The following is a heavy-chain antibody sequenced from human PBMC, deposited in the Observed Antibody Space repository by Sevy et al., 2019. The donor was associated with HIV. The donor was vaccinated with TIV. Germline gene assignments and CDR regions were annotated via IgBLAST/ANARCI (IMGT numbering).Heavy chain of an antibody. Sequence: GGSLRLSCAASGFTFSNYAMKWVRQAPGKGLEWVSGISGSGGSKYYADSVKGRFTISRDNSKNTLYLQMNSLRAEDTAVYYCAKGGWSSIAVFGTPVYWGQGTLVTVSS. V-gene: IGHV3-23*01. CDR3: AKGGWSSIAVFGTPVY. CDR1: GFTFSNYA. J-gene: IGHJ4*02. CDR2: ISGSGGSK. D-gene: IGHD6-19*01.